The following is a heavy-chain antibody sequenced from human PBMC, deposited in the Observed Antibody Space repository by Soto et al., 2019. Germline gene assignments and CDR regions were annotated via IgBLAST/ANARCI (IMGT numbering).Heavy chain of an antibody. V-gene: IGHV1-69*01. D-gene: IGHD4-17*01. CDR2: IIPFFRTA. CDR3: ARSPPMDSGDKYFYDF. Sequence: VKVSCKASGGAFNTFGFSWVRQAPGQGLEWMGGIIPFFRTANYAQKFQDRVTITADESTSTVYMDLRSLRSEDTAKYYCARSPPMDSGDKYFYDFWGQGALVTVPS. CDR1: GGAFNTFG. J-gene: IGHJ4*02.